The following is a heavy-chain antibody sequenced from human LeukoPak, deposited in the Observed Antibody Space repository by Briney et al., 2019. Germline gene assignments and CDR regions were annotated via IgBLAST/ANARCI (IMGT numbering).Heavy chain of an antibody. V-gene: IGHV4-30-4*01. CDR3: ARVPYGSGENWFDL. D-gene: IGHD3-10*01. CDR2: IYYSGSA. CDR1: GGSISSGDYY. Sequence: SQTLSLTCTVSGGSISSGDYYWSWIRQPPGKGLEWIGYIYYSGSATYNPSLKSRVTISVDTSKNQFSLKLSSLTAADTAVYYCARVPYGSGENWFDLWGQGALVTVSS. J-gene: IGHJ5*02.